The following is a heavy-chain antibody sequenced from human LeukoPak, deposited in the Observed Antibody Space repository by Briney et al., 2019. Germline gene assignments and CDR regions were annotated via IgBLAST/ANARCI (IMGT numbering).Heavy chain of an antibody. CDR3: AKDGYGQYYFDY. CDR1: GFTFSSYG. CDR2: VSYDGSNK. Sequence: GGSLRLSCAASGFTFSSYGMHWVRQAPGKGLEWVAVVSYDGSNKCYADSVKGRFTISRDNSKNTLYLQMNSLRAEDTAVYYCAKDGYGQYYFDYWGQGTLVTVSS. V-gene: IGHV3-30*18. J-gene: IGHJ4*02. D-gene: IGHD5-18*01.